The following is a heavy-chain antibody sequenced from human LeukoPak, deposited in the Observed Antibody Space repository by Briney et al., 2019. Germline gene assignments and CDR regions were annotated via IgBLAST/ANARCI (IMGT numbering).Heavy chain of an antibody. Sequence: PSETLSLTCTVSGGSISSYYWSWIRQPPGKGLEWIGYIYSSGSTNYNPSLKSRIAISVDTSKNQFSLNLSSVTAADTAVYYCARFAYCGGHCWYYFDYWGQGSLVTVSS. V-gene: IGHV4-59*01. CDR1: GGSISSYY. CDR2: IYSSGST. CDR3: ARFAYCGGHCWYYFDY. D-gene: IGHD2-21*02. J-gene: IGHJ4*02.